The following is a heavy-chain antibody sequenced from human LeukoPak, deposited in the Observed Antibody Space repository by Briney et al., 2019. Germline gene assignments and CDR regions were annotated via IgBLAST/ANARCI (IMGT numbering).Heavy chain of an antibody. J-gene: IGHJ4*02. V-gene: IGHV1-69*13. CDR2: IIPIFGTA. Sequence: GASVKVSCKASGGTFSSYAISWVRQAPGQGLEWMGGIIPIFGTANYAQKFQGRVTITADESTSTAYMELSSLRAEDTAVYYCASPRDGYNRYYFDYWGQGTLVTVSS. D-gene: IGHD5-24*01. CDR3: ASPRDGYNRYYFDY. CDR1: GGTFSSYA.